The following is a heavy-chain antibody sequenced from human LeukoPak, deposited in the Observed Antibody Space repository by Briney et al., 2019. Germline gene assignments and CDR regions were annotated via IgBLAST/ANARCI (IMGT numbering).Heavy chain of an antibody. D-gene: IGHD5-18*01. CDR3: ARDTYSYGDY. J-gene: IGHJ4*02. CDR2: INPSGGST. V-gene: IGHV1-46*01. CDR1: GYTFTSYY. Sequence: ASVKVSCKASGYTFTSYYMHWVRQAPGQGLEWMGIINPSGGSTSYAQKFQGRVTMTRDTSISTAYMELSRLRSDDTAVYYCARDTYSYGDYWGQGTLVTVSS.